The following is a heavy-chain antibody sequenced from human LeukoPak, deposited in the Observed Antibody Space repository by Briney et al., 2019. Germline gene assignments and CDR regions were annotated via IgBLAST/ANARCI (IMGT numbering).Heavy chain of an antibody. V-gene: IGHV3-23*01. D-gene: IGHD4-11*01. J-gene: IGHJ5*02. CDR3: AKDRYSNYGNWFDP. Sequence: GGSLRLSCAASGFTFSSYAMNWVRQAPGKGLEWVSGTSGSGGSTYYADSVKGRFTISRDNSKNTLYLQMNSLRAEDTAVYYCAKDRYSNYGNWFDPWGQGTLVTVFS. CDR1: GFTFSSYA. CDR2: TSGSGGST.